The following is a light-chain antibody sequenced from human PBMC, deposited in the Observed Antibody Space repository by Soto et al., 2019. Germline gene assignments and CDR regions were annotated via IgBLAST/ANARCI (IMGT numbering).Light chain of an antibody. Sequence: EIVLTQSPGTPSLSPGERATLSCRVSQSVSSSYLAWYQLKPGQAPRLLIYGASSRATGIPDRFSGSGSGTDITLTISRLEPEDSVVYYCQQYGSPPQTFGQGTKVDI. CDR1: QSVSSSY. V-gene: IGKV3-20*01. J-gene: IGKJ1*01. CDR3: QQYGSPPQT. CDR2: GAS.